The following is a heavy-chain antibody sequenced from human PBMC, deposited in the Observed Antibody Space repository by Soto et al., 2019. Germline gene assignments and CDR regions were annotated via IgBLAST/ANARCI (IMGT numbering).Heavy chain of an antibody. CDR1: GGSISSSSYY. J-gene: IGHJ6*02. CDR3: ARLGGSSWYYYYGMDV. V-gene: IGHV4-39*01. D-gene: IGHD6-13*01. Sequence: TLSLTCTVSGGSISSSSYYWGWIRQPPGKGLEWIGSIYYSGSTYYNPSLKSRVTISVDTSKNQFSLKLSSVTAADTAVYYCARLGGSSWYYYYGMDVWGQGTTVTVSS. CDR2: IYYSGST.